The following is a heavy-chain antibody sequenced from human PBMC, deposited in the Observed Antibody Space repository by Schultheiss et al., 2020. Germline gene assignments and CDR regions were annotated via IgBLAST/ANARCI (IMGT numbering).Heavy chain of an antibody. CDR1: GFTFSSYG. CDR3: ARGMTTVTTRYFQH. CDR2: ISYDGSNK. J-gene: IGHJ1*01. D-gene: IGHD4-17*01. Sequence: GGSLRLSCAASGFTFSSYGMHWVRQAPGKGLEWVAVISYDGSNKYYADSVKGRFTISRDNSKNTLYLQMNSLRAEDTAVYYCARGMTTVTTRYFQHWGQGTLVTFSS. V-gene: IGHV3-30*03.